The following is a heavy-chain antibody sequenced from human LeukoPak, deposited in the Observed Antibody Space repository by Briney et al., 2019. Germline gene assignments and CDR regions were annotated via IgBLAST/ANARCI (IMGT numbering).Heavy chain of an antibody. CDR3: ARDRGEYGDYALDY. CDR1: GGSISTYY. Sequence: SETLSLTCTVSGGSISTYYWSWVRQPPGKGLEWIGYINYSGRTNANSSLKSRVAISVDTSKNQFSLKLNSVTAADTAVYFCARDRGEYGDYALDYWGQGTLGIVSS. CDR2: INYSGRT. J-gene: IGHJ4*02. V-gene: IGHV4-59*12. D-gene: IGHD4-17*01.